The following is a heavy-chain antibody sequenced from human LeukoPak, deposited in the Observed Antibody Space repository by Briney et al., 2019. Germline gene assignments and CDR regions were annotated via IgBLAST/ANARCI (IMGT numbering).Heavy chain of an antibody. CDR1: GGSISSSSYF. J-gene: IGHJ5*02. V-gene: IGHV4-39*02. D-gene: IGHD3-10*01. CDR3: AKDLVWFGESTNWLDP. Sequence: SETLSLTCSVSGGSISSSSYFWGWIRQPPGKGLEWIASVHHSGSTYYNPSLKSRLTISVDTSKNQFSLKMSSVTAADTAVYYCAKDLVWFGESTNWLDPWGQGTLVTVSS. CDR2: VHHSGST.